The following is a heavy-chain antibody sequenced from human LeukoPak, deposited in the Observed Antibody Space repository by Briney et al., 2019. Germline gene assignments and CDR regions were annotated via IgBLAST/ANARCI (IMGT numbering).Heavy chain of an antibody. Sequence: GGSLRLSCAASGFTFSSYGMHWVRQAPGKGLEWVAVISYDGSNKYYADSVKGRFTISRDNSKNTLYLQMNSLRAEDTAVYYCAKESRYYYDSSGPYGDAFDIWGQGTMVTVSS. CDR2: ISYDGSNK. V-gene: IGHV3-30*18. CDR1: GFTFSSYG. CDR3: AKESRYYYDSSGPYGDAFDI. D-gene: IGHD3-22*01. J-gene: IGHJ3*02.